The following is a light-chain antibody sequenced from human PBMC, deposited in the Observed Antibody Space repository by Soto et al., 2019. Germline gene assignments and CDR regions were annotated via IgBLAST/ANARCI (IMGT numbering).Light chain of an antibody. CDR1: SSNIGSHL. Sequence: QSVLTQPPSVSGTPGQRVTISCSGSSSNIGSHLVNWYQQVPGTAPRLLIYTNNQRPSGVPDRFSDSKSGTSASLAISGLQSEAEAHYYCATWDASLQSWVFGGGTKLTVL. CDR3: ATWDASLQSWV. J-gene: IGLJ3*02. V-gene: IGLV1-44*01. CDR2: TNN.